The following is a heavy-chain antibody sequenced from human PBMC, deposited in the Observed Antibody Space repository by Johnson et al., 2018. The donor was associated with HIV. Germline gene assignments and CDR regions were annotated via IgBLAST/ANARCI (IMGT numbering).Heavy chain of an antibody. J-gene: IGHJ3*02. V-gene: IGHV3-30*02. Sequence: QVQVVESGGVVVQPGGSLRLSCAASGFTFTTYGIHWVRQAPGKGLEWISFIRYDGNTKYSADSVKGRFTISRDNSKNTLYLQMNSLRADDTALYYCAKIAGDFGDFDAFDIWGQGTMVTVSS. CDR2: IRYDGNTK. CDR3: AKIAGDFGDFDAFDI. D-gene: IGHD4-17*01. CDR1: GFTFTTYG.